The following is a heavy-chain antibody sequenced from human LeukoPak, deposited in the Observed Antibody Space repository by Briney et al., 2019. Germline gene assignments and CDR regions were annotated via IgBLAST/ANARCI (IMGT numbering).Heavy chain of an antibody. Sequence: SETLSLTCAVYGGSFSGYYWSWIRQPPGKGLEWIGEINHNGSTNYNPSLKSRVTISVDTSKNQFSLKLSSVTAADTAVYYCARASDSSGYFDYWGQGTLVTVSS. J-gene: IGHJ4*02. D-gene: IGHD3-22*01. CDR1: GGSFSGYY. CDR3: ARASDSSGYFDY. CDR2: INHNGST. V-gene: IGHV4-34*01.